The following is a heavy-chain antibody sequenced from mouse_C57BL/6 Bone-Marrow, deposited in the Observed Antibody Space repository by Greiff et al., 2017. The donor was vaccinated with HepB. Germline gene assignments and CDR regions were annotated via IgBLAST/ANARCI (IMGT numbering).Heavy chain of an antibody. Sequence: LVEPGASVKISCKASGYTFTDYYINWVKQRPGPGLEWIGWIFPGSGSTYYNEKFKGTATLTVDKSSSTAYMLLSSLTSEDSAVYFCARRGDYGSSSYFDYWGQGTTLTVSS. CDR2: IFPGSGST. CDR1: GYTFTDYY. J-gene: IGHJ2*01. D-gene: IGHD1-1*01. CDR3: ARRGDYGSSSYFDY. V-gene: IGHV1-75*01.